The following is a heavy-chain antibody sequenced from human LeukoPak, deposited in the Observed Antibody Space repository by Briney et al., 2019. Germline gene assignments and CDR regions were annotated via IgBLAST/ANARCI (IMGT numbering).Heavy chain of an antibody. V-gene: IGHV3-74*01. D-gene: IGHD4-23*01. CDR3: ARDRWNFDY. J-gene: IGHJ4*02. CDR1: GVTFGYYW. Sequence: PGGSLRLSFADPGVTFGYYWMYWVRQAPGKGLVWVSRINSDGTSISYADSVKGRVTISRDNAKNTLYLQMNSLRAEDSAVYYCARDRWNFDYWGQGTLVTVSS. CDR2: INSDGTSI.